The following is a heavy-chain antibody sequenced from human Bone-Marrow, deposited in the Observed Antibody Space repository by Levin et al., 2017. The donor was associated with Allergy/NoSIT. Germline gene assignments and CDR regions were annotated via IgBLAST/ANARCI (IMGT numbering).Heavy chain of an antibody. CDR1: GFTFKTYR. Sequence: SCTASGFTFKTYRINWVRQSPGKGLEWVSSINSRGLYIYYADSLKGRFTVSRDDSTNSLYLDIDNLRAEDTAVYFCAAATYNYGPFYLDYWGRGVLVTVSS. J-gene: IGHJ4*02. CDR3: AAATYNYGPFYLDY. CDR2: INSRGLYI. V-gene: IGHV3-21*01. D-gene: IGHD5-18*01.